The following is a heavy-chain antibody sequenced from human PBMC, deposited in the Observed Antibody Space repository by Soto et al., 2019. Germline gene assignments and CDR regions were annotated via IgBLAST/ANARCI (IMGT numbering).Heavy chain of an antibody. CDR3: AKVTYCSGGSCYYFDY. D-gene: IGHD2-15*01. Sequence: GGSLRLSCAASGFTFSSYGMHWVRQAPGKGLEWVAVISYDGSNKNYADSVKGRFTISRDNSKNTLYLQMNSLRAEDTAVYYCAKVTYCSGGSCYYFDYWGQGTLVTVSS. V-gene: IGHV3-30*18. J-gene: IGHJ4*02. CDR1: GFTFSSYG. CDR2: ISYDGSNK.